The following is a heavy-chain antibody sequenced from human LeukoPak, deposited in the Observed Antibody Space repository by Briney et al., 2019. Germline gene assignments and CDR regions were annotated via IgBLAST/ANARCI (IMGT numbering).Heavy chain of an antibody. Sequence: PSETLSLTCTVSGGSISSYYWSWIRQPPGKGLEWSGYIYNSGTTNYNPSLKSRVTISLDTSRNQFSLKLNSLTAADTAVYYCARRHLKYFYDSYFDYWGQGTLVTVSS. D-gene: IGHD3-22*01. V-gene: IGHV4-59*08. J-gene: IGHJ4*02. CDR2: IYNSGTT. CDR1: GGSISSYY. CDR3: ARRHLKYFYDSYFDY.